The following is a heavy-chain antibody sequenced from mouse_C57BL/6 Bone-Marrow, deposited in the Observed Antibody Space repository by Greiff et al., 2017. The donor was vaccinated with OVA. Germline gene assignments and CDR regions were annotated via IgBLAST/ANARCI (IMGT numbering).Heavy chain of an antibody. D-gene: IGHD1-1*01. CDR3: AFYGRSWGAY. CDR2: IDPANGYI. CDR1: GFTIKNTY. J-gene: IGHJ3*01. Sequence: EVQGVESVAELVRPGASVKLSCTASGFTIKNTYMPWVQQRPEQGLEWIGRIDPANGYIKYAPKFQGKATITADTSSNTAYLQLSSLTSEDTAIYYCAFYGRSWGAYRGQGTLVTVAA. V-gene: IGHV14-3*01.